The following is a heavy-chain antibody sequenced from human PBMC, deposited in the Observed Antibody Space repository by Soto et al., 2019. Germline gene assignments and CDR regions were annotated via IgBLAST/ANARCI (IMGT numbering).Heavy chain of an antibody. V-gene: IGHV4-30-4*01. D-gene: IGHD5-18*01. J-gene: IGHJ4*02. CDR2: IYYSGST. Sequence: QVQLQESGPGLVKPSQTLSLTCTVSGGSISSGDYYWSWIRQPPGKGLEWIGYIYYSGSTYYNPSIKSRVTISVDTSKNKFPLKLSSVTAADTAVYYCASNSYGYTFYDYGGQGTLVTVSS. CDR3: ASNSYGYTFYDY. CDR1: GGSISSGDYY.